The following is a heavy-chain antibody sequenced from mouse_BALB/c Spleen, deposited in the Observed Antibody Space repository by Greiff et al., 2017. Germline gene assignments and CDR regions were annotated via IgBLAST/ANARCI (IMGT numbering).Heavy chain of an antibody. V-gene: IGHV5-17*02. Sequence: EVKVEESGGGLVQPGGSRKLSCAASGFTFSSFGMHWVRQAPEKGLEWVAYISSGSSTIYYADTVKGRFTISRDNPKNTLFLQMTSLRSEDTAMYYCTRSPYYYGRSSYAMDYWSQGTSVTVSS. D-gene: IGHD1-1*01. CDR1: GFTFSSFG. CDR3: TRSPYYYGRSSYAMDY. CDR2: ISSGSSTI. J-gene: IGHJ4*01.